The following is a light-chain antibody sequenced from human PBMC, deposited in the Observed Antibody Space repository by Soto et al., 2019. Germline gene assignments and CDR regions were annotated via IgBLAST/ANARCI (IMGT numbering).Light chain of an antibody. V-gene: IGLV2-14*01. J-gene: IGLJ7*01. CDR2: EVS. CDR1: SSDVGNYKY. Sequence: QSALTQPASVSGSPGQSITISCTGTSSDVGNYKYVSWYQQHPGKAPKLMIYEVSNRPSGVSNRFSGSKSGNTASLTISGLQAEDETDYYCFSYTSSGTYVFGTGTQLT. CDR3: FSYTSSGTYV.